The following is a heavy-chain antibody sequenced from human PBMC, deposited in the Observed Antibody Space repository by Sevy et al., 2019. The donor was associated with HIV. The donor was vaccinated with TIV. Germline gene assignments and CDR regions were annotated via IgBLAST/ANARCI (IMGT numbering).Heavy chain of an antibody. CDR2: ISSSSSYI. D-gene: IGHD2-15*01. Sequence: GGSLRLSCAASGFTFSSYSMNWVRQAPGKGLEWVSSISSSSSYIYYADSVKGRFTISRDNAKNSLYLQMNSLRAEDKAVYYCASDGYCSGGSCSLNSDYWGQGTLVTVSS. J-gene: IGHJ4*02. V-gene: IGHV3-21*01. CDR1: GFTFSSYS. CDR3: ASDGYCSGGSCSLNSDY.